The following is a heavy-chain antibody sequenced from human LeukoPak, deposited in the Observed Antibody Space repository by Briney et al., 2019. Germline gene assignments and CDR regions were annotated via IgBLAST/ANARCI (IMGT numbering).Heavy chain of an antibody. CDR3: ARHLIPEQLVLNF. CDR1: GGSISNYY. V-gene: IGHV4-59*01. CDR2: IYYTGST. Sequence: SETLSLTCTVSGGSISNYYWNWIRQPPGKGLEGIGYIYYTGSTNYNPSLKSRVTMSVDTSKNQFSLNLRSVTPEDTAVYYCARHLIPEQLVLNFWGQGTLVTVSS. D-gene: IGHD6-13*01. J-gene: IGHJ4*02.